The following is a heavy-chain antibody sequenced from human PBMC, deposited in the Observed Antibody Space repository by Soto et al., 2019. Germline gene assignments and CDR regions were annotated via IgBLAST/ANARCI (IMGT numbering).Heavy chain of an antibody. CDR2: IKSKTDGGTT. D-gene: IGHD3-3*01. CDR3: TTDAGFLEWLLPWYYFDY. CDR1: GFTFSNAW. J-gene: IGHJ4*02. Sequence: GGSLRLSCAASGFTFSNAWMSWVRQAPGKGLEWVGRIKSKTDGGTTDYAAPVKGRFTISRDDSKNTLYLQMNSLKTEDTAVYYCTTDAGFLEWLLPWYYFDYWGQGTLVTVSS. V-gene: IGHV3-15*01.